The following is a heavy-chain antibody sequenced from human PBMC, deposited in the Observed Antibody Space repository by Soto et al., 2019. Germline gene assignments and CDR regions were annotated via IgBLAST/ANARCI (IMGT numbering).Heavy chain of an antibody. CDR3: ARFLRITIFGVGQRGVQNYYGMDV. D-gene: IGHD3-3*01. J-gene: IGHJ6*02. CDR1: GGSFSGYY. Sequence: PSETLSLTCAVYGGSFSGYYWSWIRQPPGKGLEWIGEINHSGSTNYNPSLKSRVTISVDTSKNQFSLKLSSVTAADTAVYYCARFLRITIFGVGQRGVQNYYGMDVWGQGTTGT. CDR2: INHSGST. V-gene: IGHV4-34*01.